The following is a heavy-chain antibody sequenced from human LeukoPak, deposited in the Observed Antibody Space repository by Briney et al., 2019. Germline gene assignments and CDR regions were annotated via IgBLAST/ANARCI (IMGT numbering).Heavy chain of an antibody. CDR3: ATQSPITGTTGYWFDP. J-gene: IGHJ5*02. D-gene: IGHD1-7*01. CDR2: IYYSGST. CDR1: GGSISSGDYY. Sequence: SETLSLTCTVSGGSISSGDYYWSSIRQPPGKGLEWIGYIYYSGSTYYNPSLKSRVTISVDTSKNQFSLKLSSVTAADTAVYYCATQSPITGTTGYWFDPWGQGPLVTVSS. V-gene: IGHV4-30-4*08.